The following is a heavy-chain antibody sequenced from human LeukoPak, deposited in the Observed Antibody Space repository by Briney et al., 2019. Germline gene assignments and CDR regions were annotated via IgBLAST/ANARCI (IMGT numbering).Heavy chain of an antibody. Sequence: ASVKVSCKASGYTFTSYGISWVRQAPGQGLEGRGWISAYNGNTNYAQKLQGRVTMTTDTSTSTAYMELRSLRSDDTAVYYCARVWVGAPFHYFDYWGQGTLVTVSS. CDR2: ISAYNGNT. J-gene: IGHJ4*02. CDR1: GYTFTSYG. CDR3: ARVWVGAPFHYFDY. D-gene: IGHD1-26*01. V-gene: IGHV1-18*01.